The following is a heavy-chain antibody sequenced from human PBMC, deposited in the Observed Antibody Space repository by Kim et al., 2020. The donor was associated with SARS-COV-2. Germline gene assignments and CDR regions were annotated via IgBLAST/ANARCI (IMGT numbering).Heavy chain of an antibody. Sequence: GGSLRLSCAASGFTFSSYGMHWVRQAPGKGLEWVAVIWYDGSNKYYADSVKGRFTISRDNSKNTLYLQMNSLRAEDTAVYYCAREGIGRRAVAGIDYWGQGTLVTVSS. CDR2: IWYDGSNK. CDR1: GFTFSSYG. J-gene: IGHJ4*02. D-gene: IGHD6-19*01. V-gene: IGHV3-33*08. CDR3: AREGIGRRAVAGIDY.